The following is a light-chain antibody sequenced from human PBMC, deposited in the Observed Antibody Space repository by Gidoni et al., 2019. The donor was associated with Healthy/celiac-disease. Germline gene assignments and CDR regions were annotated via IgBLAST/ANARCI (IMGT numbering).Light chain of an antibody. Sequence: EIVMTQSPATLSVSPGERATLSGRASQSVSSNLARYQQKPGQAPRLLIYGASTRATGIPAMFSGSWSGTEFTLTISSLQSEDFAVYYCQQYNNWPPYTFGQGTKLEIK. V-gene: IGKV3-15*01. J-gene: IGKJ2*01. CDR3: QQYNNWPPYT. CDR2: GAS. CDR1: QSVSSN.